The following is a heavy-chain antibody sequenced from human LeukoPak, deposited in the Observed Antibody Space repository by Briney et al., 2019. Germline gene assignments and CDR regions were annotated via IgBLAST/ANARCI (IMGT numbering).Heavy chain of an antibody. CDR3: AKSLSGSHSAFDI. V-gene: IGHV3-33*06. CDR1: GFTFNIYG. D-gene: IGHD1-26*01. J-gene: IGHJ3*02. Sequence: GGSPRLSCAASGFTFNIYGMQWVRQAPGKGLEWVAGIWSSGDTKYYAYSVKGRFTISRDNYRKTLYLQTNNLRAEDIALYYCAKSLSGSHSAFDIWGQGTVVTVSS. CDR2: IWSSGDTK.